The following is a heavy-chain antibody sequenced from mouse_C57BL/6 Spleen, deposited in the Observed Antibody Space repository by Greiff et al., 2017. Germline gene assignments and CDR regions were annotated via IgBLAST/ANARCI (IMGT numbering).Heavy chain of an antibody. CDR3: ARFYSNYLYAMDY. Sequence: EVKLMESGGGLVKPGGSLKLSCAASGFTFSSYTMSWVRQTPEKRLEWVATISGGGGNTYYPDSVKGRFTISRDNAKNTLYLQMSSLRSEDTALYYCARFYSNYLYAMDYWGQGTSVTVSS. V-gene: IGHV5-9*01. J-gene: IGHJ4*01. CDR2: ISGGGGNT. CDR1: GFTFSSYT. D-gene: IGHD2-5*01.